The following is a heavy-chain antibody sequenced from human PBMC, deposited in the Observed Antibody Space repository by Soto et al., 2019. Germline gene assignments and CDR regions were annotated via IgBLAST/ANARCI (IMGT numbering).Heavy chain of an antibody. Sequence: GSLRLSCAASGFPFRSYAMGWVRQAPGKGLEWISVISVSGEITLYTDYVKGRFTISRDFSNNTLSLQMNSLRADDTAIYYCGKARYLLVDQPLYFESWGQRTLGTVSS. V-gene: IGHV3-23*01. CDR2: ISVSGEIT. J-gene: IGHJ4*02. CDR1: GFPFRSYA. D-gene: IGHD3-9*01. CDR3: GKARYLLVDQPLYFES.